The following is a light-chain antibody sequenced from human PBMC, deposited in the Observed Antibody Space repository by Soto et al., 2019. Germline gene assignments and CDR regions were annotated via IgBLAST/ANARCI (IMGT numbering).Light chain of an antibody. CDR2: KAS. CDR1: QSISYW. J-gene: IGKJ2*01. V-gene: IGKV1-5*03. CDR3: RHYNTYSPPYT. Sequence: DIQLTQFPATLSASVGDRVTITCRASQSISYWLAWYQQKPGKAPNLLIYKASTLESGVPSRFSGSGSGTEFTLTIISLQPDDFATYYCRHYNTYSPPYTFGQGTKLEIK.